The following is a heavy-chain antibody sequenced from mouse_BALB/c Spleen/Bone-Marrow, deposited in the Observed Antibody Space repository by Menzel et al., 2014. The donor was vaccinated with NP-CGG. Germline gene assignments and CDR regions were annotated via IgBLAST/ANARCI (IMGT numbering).Heavy chain of an antibody. V-gene: IGHV14-3*02. CDR2: IDPANGNT. J-gene: IGHJ3*01. D-gene: IGHD2-4*01. CDR1: GFNIKDTY. CDR3: ARMITAY. Sequence: EVQLVESGAELVKPGASVKLSCTASGFNIKDTYMHWVKQRPEQGLGWIGRIDPANGNTKYDPKFQGKATITADTSSNTAYLQLSSLTSEDTAVYYCARMITAYWGQGTLVTVSA.